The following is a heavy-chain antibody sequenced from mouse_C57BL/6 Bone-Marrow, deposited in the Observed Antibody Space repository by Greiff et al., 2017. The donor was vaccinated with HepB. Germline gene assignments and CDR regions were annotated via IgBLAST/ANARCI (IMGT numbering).Heavy chain of an antibody. D-gene: IGHD1-1*02. J-gene: IGHJ3*01. CDR3: ARDGGVGNRVAWFAY. V-gene: IGHV1-64*01. CDR2: IHPNSGIT. CDR1: GYTFTSYW. Sequence: QGQLQQPGAELVKPGASVKLSCKASGYTFTSYWMHWVKQRPGQGLEWIGMIHPNSGITNYNEKFKSKATLTVDKSSSTAYMQLSSLTSEDSAVYYGARDGGVGNRVAWFAYWGQGTLVTVSA.